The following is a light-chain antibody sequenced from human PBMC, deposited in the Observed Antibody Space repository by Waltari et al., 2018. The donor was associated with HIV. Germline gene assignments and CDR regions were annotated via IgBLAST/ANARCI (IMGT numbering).Light chain of an antibody. Sequence: AIRMTQSPSSLSASTGDRVTISCRASQAIGTYLAWYQHKPGKVPELLMYSASTLQSGLPSRFNGSGSGTDFTLTIDCLQSEDFATYYCQQYYSYPQAFGQGTKLEIK. CDR2: SAS. J-gene: IGKJ2*01. V-gene: IGKV1-8*01. CDR3: QQYYSYPQA. CDR1: QAIGTY.